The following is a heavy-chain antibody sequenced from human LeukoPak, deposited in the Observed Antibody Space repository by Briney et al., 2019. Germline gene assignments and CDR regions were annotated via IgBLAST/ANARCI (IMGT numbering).Heavy chain of an antibody. V-gene: IGHV3-30*18. CDR3: AKTAFRGYSYGPFDY. D-gene: IGHD5-18*01. Sequence: GGSLRLSCAASGFTFSSYAMHWVRQAPGKGLEWVAVISYDGSNKYYADSVKGRFTISRDNSKNTLYLQMNSLRAEDTAVYYCAKTAFRGYSYGPFDYWGQGTLVTVSS. J-gene: IGHJ4*02. CDR1: GFTFSSYA. CDR2: ISYDGSNK.